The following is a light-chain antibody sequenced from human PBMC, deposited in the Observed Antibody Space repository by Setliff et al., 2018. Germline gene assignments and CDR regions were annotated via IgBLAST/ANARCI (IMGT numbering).Light chain of an antibody. CDR1: SNDVWGHNY. CDR2: DVT. CDR3: SSYADSNIFL. V-gene: IGLV2-8*01. Sequence: QSVLAQPPSASGSPGQSVTISCTGTSNDVWGHNYVSWYQQHPGKAPQLIIYDVTKRPSGVPDRFSGSKSGNTASLTVPGLQAEDEAEYYCSSYADSNIFLFGSGTKVTVL. J-gene: IGLJ1*01.